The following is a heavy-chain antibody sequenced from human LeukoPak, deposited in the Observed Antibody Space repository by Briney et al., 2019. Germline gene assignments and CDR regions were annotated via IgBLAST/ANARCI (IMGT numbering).Heavy chain of an antibody. V-gene: IGHV4-38-2*02. J-gene: IGHJ4*02. CDR1: GYSISTGYY. Sequence: PSETLSLTCTVSGYSISTGYYWDWIRQPPGKGLEWIGTFYHGGSTYYNPSLKSRVTISVDTSKNQFSLNLTSVTAADTAMYYCARGGGGSWYGTVDYWGQGTLVTVSS. D-gene: IGHD6-13*01. CDR2: FYHGGST. CDR3: ARGGGGSWYGTVDY.